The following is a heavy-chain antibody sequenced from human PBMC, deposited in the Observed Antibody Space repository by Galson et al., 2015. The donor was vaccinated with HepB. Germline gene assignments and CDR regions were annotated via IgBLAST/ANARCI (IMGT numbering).Heavy chain of an antibody. V-gene: IGHV5-51*01. CDR2: IYPGDSDT. CDR1: GYSFTSYW. D-gene: IGHD6-13*01. CDR3: ARCVAAAAGTRGAVDI. J-gene: IGHJ3*02. Sequence: QSGAEVKKPGESLKISCKGSGYSFTSYWIGWVRQMPGKGLEWMGIIYPGDSDTRYSPSFQGQVTISADKSISTAYLQWSSLKASDTAMYYCARCVAAAAGTRGAVDIWGQGTMVTVSS.